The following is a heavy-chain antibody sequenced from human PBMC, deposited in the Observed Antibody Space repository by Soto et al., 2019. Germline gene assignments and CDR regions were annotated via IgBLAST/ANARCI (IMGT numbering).Heavy chain of an antibody. J-gene: IGHJ5*02. CDR2: INHSGST. V-gene: IGHV4-34*01. Sequence: SETLSLTCAVYGGSFSGYYWSWIRQPPGKGLEWIGEINHSGSTNYNPSLKSRVTISVDTSKNQFSLKLSSVTAADTAVYYCASSYWFDPWGQGTLVTVSS. CDR1: GGSFSGYY. CDR3: ASSYWFDP.